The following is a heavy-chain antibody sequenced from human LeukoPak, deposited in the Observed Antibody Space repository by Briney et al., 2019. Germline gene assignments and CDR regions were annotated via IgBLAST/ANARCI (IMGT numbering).Heavy chain of an antibody. CDR3: ARREPPYSYGAFGWDFDY. Sequence: GESLKISCKGSGYSFTSYWMDWVRQMPGKGLEWMGIIYPGDSDTRYSPSFQGQVTISADKSISTAYLQWSSLKASDTAMYYCARREPPYSYGAFGWDFDYWGQGTLVTVSS. J-gene: IGHJ4*02. CDR1: GYSFTSYW. V-gene: IGHV5-51*01. D-gene: IGHD5-18*01. CDR2: IYPGDSDT.